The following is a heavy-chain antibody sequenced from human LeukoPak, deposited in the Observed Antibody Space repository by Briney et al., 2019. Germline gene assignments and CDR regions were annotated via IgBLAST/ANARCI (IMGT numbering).Heavy chain of an antibody. Sequence: ASVKVSCKASGGPFSRYAINWVRQAPGQGLELMGGIIPIFDTVNYAQKFQGRVTITADKSTTTAYMELSSLRSEDTAMYYCAREALGPLGHGENGSFDSWGQGTLVTVSS. D-gene: IGHD7-27*01. CDR1: GGPFSRYA. CDR3: AREALGPLGHGENGSFDS. CDR2: IIPIFDTV. J-gene: IGHJ4*02. V-gene: IGHV1-69*06.